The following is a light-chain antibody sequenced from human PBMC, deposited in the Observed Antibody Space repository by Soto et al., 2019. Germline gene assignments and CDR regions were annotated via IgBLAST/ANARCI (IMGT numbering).Light chain of an antibody. Sequence: EIVLTQSPGTLSLSPGERATLSCRVSQSVSSGYLAWYQQKPGQAPRLLMFGASSRATGLPNRFSGSGAGTYFTLTISRVEHEALAVYYWQQYASAPLAFGGGTRMDIK. CDR1: QSVSSGY. CDR2: GAS. CDR3: QQYASAPLA. V-gene: IGKV3-20*01. J-gene: IGKJ4*01.